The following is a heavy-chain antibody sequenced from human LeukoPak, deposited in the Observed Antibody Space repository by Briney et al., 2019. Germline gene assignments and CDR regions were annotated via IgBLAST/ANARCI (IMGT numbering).Heavy chain of an antibody. CDR1: GGSITNNY. V-gene: IGHV4-34*01. J-gene: IGHJ6*03. CDR2: INHSGST. Sequence: SETLSLTCTVSGGSITNNYWAGIRQPPGKGLEWIGEINHSGSTNYNPSLKSRVTISVDTSKNQFSLKLSSVTAADTAVYYCAKTSSTSFRNYYYMDVWGKGTTVTVSS. CDR3: AKTSSTSFRNYYYMDV. D-gene: IGHD2-2*01.